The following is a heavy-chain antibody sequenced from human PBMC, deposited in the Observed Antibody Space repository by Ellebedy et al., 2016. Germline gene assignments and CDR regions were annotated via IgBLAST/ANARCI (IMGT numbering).Heavy chain of an antibody. V-gene: IGHV3-66*01. CDR1: GFSVSSNY. CDR2: IYAGGST. J-gene: IGHJ4*02. CDR3: ARGNTMPGPEPLDY. D-gene: IGHD1-14*01. Sequence: GESLKIPCVVSGFSVSSNYLSWVRQAPGKGLEWVSVIYAGGSTFYADSVKGRFTISRDNSKNTLYLQMNRLRAEDTAMYYCARGNTMPGPEPLDYWGQGTLITVSS.